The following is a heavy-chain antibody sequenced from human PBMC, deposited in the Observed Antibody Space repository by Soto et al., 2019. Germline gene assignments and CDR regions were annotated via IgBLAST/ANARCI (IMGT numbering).Heavy chain of an antibody. J-gene: IGHJ4*02. Sequence: SETLSLTCTVSGGSISSGDYYWSWIRQPPGKGLEWIGYIYYSGSTYYNPSLKSRVTISVDTSKNQFSLKLSSVTAADTAVYYCAREVGQSYYYDSSGYYYFDYWGQGTLVTVSS. CDR3: AREVGQSYYYDSSGYYYFDY. CDR1: GGSISSGDYY. CDR2: IYYSGST. D-gene: IGHD3-22*01. V-gene: IGHV4-30-4*01.